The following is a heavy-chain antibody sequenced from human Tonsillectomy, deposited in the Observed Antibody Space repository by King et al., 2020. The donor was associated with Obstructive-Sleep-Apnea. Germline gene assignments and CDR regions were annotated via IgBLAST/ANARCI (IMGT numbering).Heavy chain of an antibody. V-gene: IGHV3-23*04. Sequence: VQLVESGGGLVQPGGSLRLSCAASGFTFRSFAMSWVRQAPGKGLEWVSTISGDGGGTYSADSVKDRFTISRDNSKNTLYLQIISLRAEDTAVYYCAKAGSYSGSGSYYTDFWGQGTLVTVSS. D-gene: IGHD3-10*01. CDR2: ISGDGGGT. J-gene: IGHJ4*02. CDR1: GFTFRSFA. CDR3: AKAGSYSGSGSYYTDF.